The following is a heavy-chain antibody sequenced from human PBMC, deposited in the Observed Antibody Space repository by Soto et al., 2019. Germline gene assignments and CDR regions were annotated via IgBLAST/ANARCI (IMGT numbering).Heavy chain of an antibody. CDR3: ERHVVKQQLGAWLDP. CDR2: IYYSGTT. Sequence: SETLSLTCTVSGGSISSSSYYWGWIRQPPGKGLEWIGSIYYSGTTYYNPSLKSRVTISVDTSKNQFSLKLSSVTAADTAVYYCERHVVKQQLGAWLDPWGQGTLVTVYS. V-gene: IGHV4-39*01. J-gene: IGHJ5*02. D-gene: IGHD6-13*01. CDR1: GGSISSSSYY.